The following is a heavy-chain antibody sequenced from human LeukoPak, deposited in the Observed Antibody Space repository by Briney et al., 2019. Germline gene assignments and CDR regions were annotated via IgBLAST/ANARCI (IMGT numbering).Heavy chain of an antibody. J-gene: IGHJ4*02. CDR3: ARNPPYCTSTDCYNDY. D-gene: IGHD2-2*02. Sequence: GASVKVSCKASGYTFTIYYMHWVRQAPGQGLEWMGWINPNSGATTYAQRFQGRGTMTRDTSISTAYMALSGLTSNDTGVYYCARNPPYCTSTDCYNDYWGQGTLVTVSS. V-gene: IGHV1-2*02. CDR2: INPNSGAT. CDR1: GYTFTIYY.